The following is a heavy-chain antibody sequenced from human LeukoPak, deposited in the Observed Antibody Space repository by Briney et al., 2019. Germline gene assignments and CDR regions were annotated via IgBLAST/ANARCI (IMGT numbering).Heavy chain of an antibody. V-gene: IGHV3-20*04. CDR3: VRDRGTYRPIDY. CDR2: INWNGGST. D-gene: IGHD1-26*01. CDR1: GFTFDDYG. J-gene: IGHJ4*02. Sequence: GGSLRLSCAASGFTFDDYGMSWVRQAPGKGLEWVSGINWNGGSTGYADSVKGRFTISRDNAKNSLYLQMNSLRAEDTAIYYCVRDRGTYRPIDYWGQGTLVTVSS.